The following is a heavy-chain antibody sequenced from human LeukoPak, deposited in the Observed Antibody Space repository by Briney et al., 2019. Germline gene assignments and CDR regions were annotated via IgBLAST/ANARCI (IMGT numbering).Heavy chain of an antibody. CDR2: IYTSGST. Sequence: SETLSLTCTVSGGSISSYYWSWIRQTAGKGLEWIGRIYTSGSTNYNPSLKSRVTMSVDTSKNQFSLKLSSVTAADTAVYYCARDNPSPPAFDYWGQGTLVTVSS. J-gene: IGHJ4*02. D-gene: IGHD1-14*01. CDR1: GGSISSYY. CDR3: ARDNPSPPAFDY. V-gene: IGHV4-4*07.